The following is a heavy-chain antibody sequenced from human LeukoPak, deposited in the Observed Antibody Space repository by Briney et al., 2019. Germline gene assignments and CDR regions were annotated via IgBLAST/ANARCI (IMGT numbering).Heavy chain of an antibody. CDR2: ISSSSSYI. CDR3: ARRYLLWFGEPDYYYYGMDV. CDR1: GFTFSSYS. V-gene: IGHV3-21*01. D-gene: IGHD3-10*01. Sequence: GGSLRLSCAASGFTFSSYSMNWVRQAPGKGLEWVSSISSSSSYIYYADSVKGRFTISRDNAKSSLYLQMNSLRAEDTAVYYCARRYLLWFGEPDYYYYGMDVWGQGTTVTVSS. J-gene: IGHJ6*02.